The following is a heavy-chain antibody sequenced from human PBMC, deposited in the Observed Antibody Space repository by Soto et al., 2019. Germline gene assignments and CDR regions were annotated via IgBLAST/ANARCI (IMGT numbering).Heavy chain of an antibody. CDR2: IKQDGSEK. CDR1: GFTFSSYW. J-gene: IGHJ4*02. CDR3: ARTYYYHSSGYYYTLFDY. Sequence: GGSLRLSCAASGFTFSSYWMSWVRQAPGKGLEWVANIKQDGSEKYYVDPVKGRFTISRDNAKNSLYLQMNSLRAEDTAVYYCARTYYYHSSGYYYTLFDYWGQGTLVTVSS. V-gene: IGHV3-7*03. D-gene: IGHD3-22*01.